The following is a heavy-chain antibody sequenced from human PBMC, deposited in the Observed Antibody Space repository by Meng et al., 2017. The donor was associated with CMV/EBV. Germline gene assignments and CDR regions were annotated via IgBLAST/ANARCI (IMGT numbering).Heavy chain of an antibody. CDR1: GGTFRSYA. V-gene: IGHV1-69*10. Sequence: SVPVSCQASGGTFRSYAIRCVRQAPGQGLEWMGGIIPILGIANYAQKFEGRVTITADKSTSTAYMELSSLRSEDTAVYYCARDSACSGGSCYLTGYYFDYWGQGTLVTVSS. CDR3: ARDSACSGGSCYLTGYYFDY. D-gene: IGHD2-15*01. J-gene: IGHJ4*02. CDR2: IIPILGIA.